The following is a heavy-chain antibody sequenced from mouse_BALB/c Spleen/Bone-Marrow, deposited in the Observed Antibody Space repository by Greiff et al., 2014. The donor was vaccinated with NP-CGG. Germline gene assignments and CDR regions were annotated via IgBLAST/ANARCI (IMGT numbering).Heavy chain of an antibody. V-gene: IGHV5-9*02. CDR3: ARVWDWFAY. CDR2: ITSGGGNT. Sequence: EVQGVESGGGLVKPGGSLKLSCTASGFAFSSCDMSWVRQTPEKRLEWVATITSGGGNTYYPDSVKGRFTISRDNARNTLYLQMSSLRSEDTALYYCARVWDWFAYWAKGLWSLSLQ. CDR1: GFAFSSCD. J-gene: IGHJ3*01. D-gene: IGHD4-1*01.